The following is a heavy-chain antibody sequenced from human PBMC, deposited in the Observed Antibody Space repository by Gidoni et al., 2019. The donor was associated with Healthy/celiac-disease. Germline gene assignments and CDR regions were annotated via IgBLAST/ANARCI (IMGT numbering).Heavy chain of an antibody. Sequence: QVQLQESGPGLVKPSEPLSLTCTVSGGSISSYYWSWLRQPPGKGLEWIGYIYYSGSTNYNPALKSRVTISVDTSKNQFSLKRSAVTAADTAVYYCARATYSSSWNWFDPWGQGTLVTVSS. D-gene: IGHD6-13*01. CDR1: GGSISSYY. J-gene: IGHJ5*02. CDR2: IYYSGST. CDR3: ARATYSSSWNWFDP. V-gene: IGHV4-59*01.